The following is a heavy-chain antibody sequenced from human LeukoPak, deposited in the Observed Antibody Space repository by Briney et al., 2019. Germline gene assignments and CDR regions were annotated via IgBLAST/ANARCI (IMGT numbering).Heavy chain of an antibody. V-gene: IGHV3-33*08. J-gene: IGHJ4*02. CDR2: IWYDGSRV. Sequence: GGSLRLSCAASGFTFSSYGMNWVRQAPGQGLEWVAIIWYDGSRVYYADSVQGRFTISRDDSQNTVYLQMNSLRAEDTALYYCARDWRTTSFDNWGQGTLVTVSS. CDR1: GFTFSSYG. CDR3: ARDWRTTSFDN. D-gene: IGHD3-3*01.